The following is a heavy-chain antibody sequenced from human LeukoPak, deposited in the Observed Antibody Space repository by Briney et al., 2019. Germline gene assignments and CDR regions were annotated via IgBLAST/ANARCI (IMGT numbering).Heavy chain of an antibody. Sequence: GGSLRLSCAASGFTFSNYAMSWVRQAPGTGLEWLSAISGSASSAFYADSVKGRFSISRDNSKDTLYLQMNTLRAEDTAVYYCAKPPRYCSGGSCYSAFDYWGPGTLVTVSS. CDR1: GFTFSNYA. J-gene: IGHJ4*02. CDR2: ISGSASSA. CDR3: AKPPRYCSGGSCYSAFDY. D-gene: IGHD2-15*01. V-gene: IGHV3-23*01.